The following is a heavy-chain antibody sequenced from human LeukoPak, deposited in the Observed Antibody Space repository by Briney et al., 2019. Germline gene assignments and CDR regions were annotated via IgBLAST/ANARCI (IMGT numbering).Heavy chain of an antibody. Sequence: GGSLRLSCAASGFTFSSHLMTWVGQAPGKELEGVGVISYDGSNKYYADSVKGRFTISRDNSKNTLYLQMNSLRAEDTAVYYCARGPLLLWFGELLSPFDYWGQGTLVTVSS. V-gene: IGHV3-30*04. J-gene: IGHJ4*02. CDR2: ISYDGSNK. CDR3: ARGPLLLWFGELLSPFDY. D-gene: IGHD3-10*01. CDR1: GFTFSSHL.